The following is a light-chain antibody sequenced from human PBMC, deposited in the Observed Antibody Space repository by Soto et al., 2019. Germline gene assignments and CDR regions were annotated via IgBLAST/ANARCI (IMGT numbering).Light chain of an antibody. CDR2: GAT. Sequence: EIVLTQSPGTLSLSPGERATLSCRASQSVSSTYLVWYQQKPGQAPRLLIYGATSRASGIPDRFSGSGSGTDFTLTISRLEPEDFAVYYCQQFGDSRTFGPGTKVDSK. J-gene: IGKJ3*01. CDR1: QSVSSTY. V-gene: IGKV3-20*01. CDR3: QQFGDSRT.